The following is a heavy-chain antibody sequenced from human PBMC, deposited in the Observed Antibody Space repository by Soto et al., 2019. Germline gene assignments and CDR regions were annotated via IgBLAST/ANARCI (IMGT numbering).Heavy chain of an antibody. D-gene: IGHD6-13*01. V-gene: IGHV3-23*01. Sequence: PGWSLRLSCAASGFTFSSYAMSWVRQAPGKGLEWVSAISGSGGSTYYADSVKGRFTISRDNSKNTLYLQMNSLRAEDTAVYYCAKDGEAAAGPYNWFDPWGQGTLVTVSS. CDR3: AKDGEAAAGPYNWFDP. J-gene: IGHJ5*02. CDR1: GFTFSSYA. CDR2: ISGSGGST.